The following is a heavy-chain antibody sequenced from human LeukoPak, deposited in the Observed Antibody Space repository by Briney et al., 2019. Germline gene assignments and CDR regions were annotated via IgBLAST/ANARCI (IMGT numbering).Heavy chain of an antibody. V-gene: IGHV3-74*01. CDR1: GFTFSSYW. J-gene: IGHJ3*02. D-gene: IGHD3-3*01. CDR3: AREGYEDAFDI. Sequence: GGSLRLSCAASGFTFSSYWMHWVRRAPGKELVWVSRIKTDGSRTNYADSVKGRFTISRDNAKNTLYLQMNSLRAEDTAVYYCAREGYEDAFDIWGQGTMVTVSS. CDR2: IKTDGSRT.